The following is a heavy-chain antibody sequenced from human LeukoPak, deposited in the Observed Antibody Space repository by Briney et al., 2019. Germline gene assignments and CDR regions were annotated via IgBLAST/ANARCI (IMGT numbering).Heavy chain of an antibody. V-gene: IGHV4-38-2*02. CDR2: IYYSGST. Sequence: SETLSLTCTVSGYSINSGYYWGWIRQPPGKGLEWIGYIYYSGSTNYNPSLKSRVTISVDTSKNQFSLKLSSVTAADTAVYYCARLIPYYYGSGSYLDYWGQGTLVTVSS. D-gene: IGHD3-10*01. CDR1: GYSINSGYY. J-gene: IGHJ4*02. CDR3: ARLIPYYYGSGSYLDY.